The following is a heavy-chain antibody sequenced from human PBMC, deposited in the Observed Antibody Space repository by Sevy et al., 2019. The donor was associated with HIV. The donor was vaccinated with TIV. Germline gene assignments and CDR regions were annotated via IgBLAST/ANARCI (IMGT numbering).Heavy chain of an antibody. Sequence: VGSLRLSCAASGFTFSKYGMHWVRQAPGKGLEWVAVISYDGGNKYYADSVKGRFTISKDNFKNTLYLQMNSLRAEDTAIYYCVKPGKFSGSYLDAFDIWGQGTMVTVSS. D-gene: IGHD1-26*01. V-gene: IGHV3-30*18. J-gene: IGHJ3*02. CDR3: VKPGKFSGSYLDAFDI. CDR1: GFTFSKYG. CDR2: ISYDGGNK.